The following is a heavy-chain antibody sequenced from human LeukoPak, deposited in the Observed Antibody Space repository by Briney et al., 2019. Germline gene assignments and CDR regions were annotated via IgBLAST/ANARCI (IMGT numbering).Heavy chain of an antibody. CDR2: ISYDGSNK. CDR1: GFTFSSYG. D-gene: IGHD1-26*01. Sequence: GGSLRLSCAASGFTFSSYGMHWARQAPGKGLEWVAVISYDGSNKYYADSVKGRFTISRDNSKNTLYLQMNSLRAEDTAVYYCASESGSYDDYWGQGTLVTVSS. J-gene: IGHJ4*02. V-gene: IGHV3-30*03. CDR3: ASESGSYDDY.